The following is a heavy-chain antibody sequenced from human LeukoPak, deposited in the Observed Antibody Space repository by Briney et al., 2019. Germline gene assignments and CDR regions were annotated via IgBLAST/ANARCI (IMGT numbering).Heavy chain of an antibody. D-gene: IGHD7-27*01. Sequence: PSETLSLTCTVSGGSISSYYWSWIRQPPGKGLEWIGYIYYSGSTNYNPSLKSRVTISVDTSKNQFSLKLSSVTAADTAVYYCARDSPRSGHLDYWGQGTLVTVSS. V-gene: IGHV4-59*01. J-gene: IGHJ4*02. CDR1: GGSISSYY. CDR2: IYYSGST. CDR3: ARDSPRSGHLDY.